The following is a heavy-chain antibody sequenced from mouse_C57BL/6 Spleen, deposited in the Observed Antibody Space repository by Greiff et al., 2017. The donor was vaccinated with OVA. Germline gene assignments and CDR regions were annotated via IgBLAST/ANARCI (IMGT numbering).Heavy chain of an antibody. D-gene: IGHD2-3*01. CDR2: IYPGSGST. Sequence: QVQLQQPGAELVKPGASVKMSCKASGYTFTSYWITWVKQRPGQGLEWIGDIYPGSGSTNYNEKFKSKATLTVDTSSSTAYMQLSSLTSEDSAVYYCAREGFYDGYSFDDWGQGTTLTVSS. CDR3: AREGFYDGYSFDD. V-gene: IGHV1-55*01. J-gene: IGHJ2*01. CDR1: GYTFTSYW.